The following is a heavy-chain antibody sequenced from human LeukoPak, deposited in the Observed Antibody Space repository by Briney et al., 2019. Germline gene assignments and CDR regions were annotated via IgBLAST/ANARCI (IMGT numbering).Heavy chain of an antibody. CDR3: ARERGVRGATTNWFDP. CDR1: GFTFSSYG. D-gene: IGHD3-10*01. V-gene: IGHV3-30*03. J-gene: IGHJ5*02. Sequence: PGGSLRLSCAASGFTFSSYGMHWVRQAPGKGLEWVAVISYDGSNKYYADSVKGRFTISRDNSKNTLYLQMNSLRAEDTAVYYCARERGVRGATTNWFDPWGQGTLVTVSS. CDR2: ISYDGSNK.